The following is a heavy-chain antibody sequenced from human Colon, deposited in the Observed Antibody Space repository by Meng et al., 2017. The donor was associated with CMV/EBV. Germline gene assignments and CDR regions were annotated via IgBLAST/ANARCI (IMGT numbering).Heavy chain of an antibody. J-gene: IGHJ4*02. D-gene: IGHD3-10*01. V-gene: IGHV3-7*01. CDR2: IKQDGSEK. CDR1: GFTLSSYW. CDR3: ARGGRVRGAVDY. Sequence: GESLKISCAASGFTLSSYWMSWVRQAPGKGLEWVANIKQDGSEKYYVDSVKGRFTISRDNAKNSLYLQMNSLRAEDTAVYYCARGGRVRGAVDYWGQGTLVTVSS.